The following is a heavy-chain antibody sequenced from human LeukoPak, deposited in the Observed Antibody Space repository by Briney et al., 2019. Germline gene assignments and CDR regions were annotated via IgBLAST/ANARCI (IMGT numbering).Heavy chain of an antibody. Sequence: SVTLSLTCAVYGGSFSGYYWSWIRQPPGKGLEWIGEINHSGSTNYNPSLKSRVTISVDTSKNQFSLKLSSVTAADTAVYYCARGRPGYSSSPFTSPDLDYWGQGTLVTVSS. CDR3: ARGRPGYSSSPFTSPDLDY. CDR2: INHSGST. D-gene: IGHD6-13*01. J-gene: IGHJ4*02. CDR1: GGSFSGYY. V-gene: IGHV4-34*01.